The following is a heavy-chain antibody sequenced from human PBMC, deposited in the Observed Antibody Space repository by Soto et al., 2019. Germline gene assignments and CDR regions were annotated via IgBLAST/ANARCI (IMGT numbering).Heavy chain of an antibody. CDR3: ARGGIVVYPYYYYGMDV. CDR2: ISYDGSNK. J-gene: IGHJ6*02. V-gene: IGHV3-30-3*01. Sequence: QVQLVESGGGVVQPGRSLRLSCAASGFTFSSYAMHWVRQAPGKGLEWVAVISYDGSNKYYADSVKGRFTISRDNSKNKLYLQMNSLRAEDTAVYYCARGGIVVYPYYYYGMDVWGQGTTVTVSS. CDR1: GFTFSSYA. D-gene: IGHD3-22*01.